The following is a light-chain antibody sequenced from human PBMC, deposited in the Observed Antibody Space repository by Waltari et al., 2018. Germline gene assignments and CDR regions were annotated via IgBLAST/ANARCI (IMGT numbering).Light chain of an antibody. J-gene: IGKJ2*01. CDR3: QQYNSYSYT. V-gene: IGKV1-5*03. CDR2: KAS. CDR1: QSISSW. Sequence: DIQMTQPPSTLTASVGERVTLTCRASQSISSWLVWYQQKPGKAPKLLIYKASSLESGVPSRFSGSVSGTEFTLTISSLQPDDFATYYCQQYNSYSYTFGQGTKLEIK.